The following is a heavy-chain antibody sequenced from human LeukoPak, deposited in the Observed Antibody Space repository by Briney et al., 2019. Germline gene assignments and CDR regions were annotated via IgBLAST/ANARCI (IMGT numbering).Heavy chain of an antibody. Sequence: SETLSLTCTVSSGSISTFYWSWIRKPPGQGLEWIGYVYQSGTTTYIPSLKRRFTISADTSKNQFSLRVTSVTAADTAVYYCARHGGSLGYFDHWGQGTLVTVAS. V-gene: IGHV4-59*08. CDR3: ARHGGSLGYFDH. J-gene: IGHJ4*02. D-gene: IGHD1-26*01. CDR2: VYQSGTT. CDR1: SGSISTFY.